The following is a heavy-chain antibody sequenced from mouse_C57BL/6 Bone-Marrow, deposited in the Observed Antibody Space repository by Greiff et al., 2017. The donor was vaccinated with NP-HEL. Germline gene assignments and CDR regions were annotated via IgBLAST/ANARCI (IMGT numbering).Heavy chain of an antibody. CDR3: ARDSNYPYAMDY. Sequence: QVQLKESGPELVKPGASVKISCKASGYTFTDYYINWVKQRPGQGLEWIGWIFPGSGSTYYNEKFKGKATLTVDKSSSTAYMLLSSLTSEDSAVYFCARDSNYPYAMDYWGQGTSVTVSS. CDR1: GYTFTDYY. J-gene: IGHJ4*01. CDR2: IFPGSGST. D-gene: IGHD2-5*01. V-gene: IGHV1-75*01.